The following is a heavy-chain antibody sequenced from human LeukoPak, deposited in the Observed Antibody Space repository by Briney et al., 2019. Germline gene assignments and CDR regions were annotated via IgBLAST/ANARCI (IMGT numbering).Heavy chain of an antibody. D-gene: IGHD3-10*01. V-gene: IGHV3-21*01. J-gene: IGHJ4*02. Sequence: GGSLRLSCVASGFSFSSYSMNWVRQAPGKGLEWVSSISSSSSYIYYADSVKGRFTISRDNAKNSLYLQMNSLRAEDTAVYYCARDYGSGGPYYFDYWGQGTLVTVS. CDR2: ISSSSSYI. CDR3: ARDYGSGGPYYFDY. CDR1: GFSFSSYS.